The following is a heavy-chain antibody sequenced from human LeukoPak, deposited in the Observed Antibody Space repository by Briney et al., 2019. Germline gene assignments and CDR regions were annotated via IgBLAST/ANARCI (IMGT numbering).Heavy chain of an antibody. CDR2: IYYSGST. Sequence: SETLSLTCTVSGGSISSYYWSWIRQPPGKGLEWIGYIYYSGSTYYNPSLKSRVTISVDTSKNQFSLKLSSVTAADTAVYYCARVLGREMATIDYWGQGTLVTVSS. V-gene: IGHV4-59*08. J-gene: IGHJ4*02. CDR1: GGSISSYY. D-gene: IGHD5-24*01. CDR3: ARVLGREMATIDY.